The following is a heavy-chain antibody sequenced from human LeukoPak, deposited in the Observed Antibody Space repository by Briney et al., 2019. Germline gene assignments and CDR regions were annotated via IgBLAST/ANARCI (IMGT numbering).Heavy chain of an antibody. V-gene: IGHV5-51*07. D-gene: IGHD6-13*01. CDR2: VYPVDPDH. J-gene: IGHJ5*02. CDR1: GYSFPSYW. Sequence: PVESLKISCKGSGYSFPSYWLGWVHQMPGKGLEWMAGVYPVDPDHRYSQSFERQDTISHDKCSSAAYLQRSSLKASDTAMYYCARLFGYSSSWLPPWGQGTLVTVSS. CDR3: ARLFGYSSSWLPP.